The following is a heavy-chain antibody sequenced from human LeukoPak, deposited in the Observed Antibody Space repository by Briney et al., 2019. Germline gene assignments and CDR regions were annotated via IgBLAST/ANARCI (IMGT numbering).Heavy chain of an antibody. CDR3: ARGDYGTNGYFQY. CDR1: GFTFSNYA. J-gene: IGHJ1*01. Sequence: GTTLRLSCAASGFTFSNYAMHWVRQAPGKGLAWVALISKDGSYETYADSVKGRVTISRDNSEDTLYLQMNSLRTEDTAVFFCARGDYGTNGYFQYWGQGTLVTVSS. CDR2: ISKDGSYE. V-gene: IGHV3-30-3*01. D-gene: IGHD4-17*01.